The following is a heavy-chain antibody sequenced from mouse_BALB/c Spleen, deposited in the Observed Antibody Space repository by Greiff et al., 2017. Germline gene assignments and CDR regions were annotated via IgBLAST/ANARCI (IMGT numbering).Heavy chain of an antibody. CDR2: IDPANGNT. D-gene: IGHD2-10*01. J-gene: IGHJ3*01. CDR1: GFNIKDTY. CDR3: ARGPYYGNYFAY. V-gene: IGHV14-3*02. Sequence: EVKLQESGAELVKPGASVKLSCTASGFNIKDTYMHWVKQRPEQGLEWIGRIDPANGNTKYDPKFQGKATITADTSSNTAYLQLSSLTSEDTAVYYCARGPYYGNYFAYWGQGTLVTVSA.